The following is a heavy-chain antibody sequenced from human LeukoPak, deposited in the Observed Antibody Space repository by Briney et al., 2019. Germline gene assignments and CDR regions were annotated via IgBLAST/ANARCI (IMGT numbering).Heavy chain of an antibody. Sequence: GGSLRLSCAASGFTFSSYAMSWVRQAPGKGLEWVSAISGSGGSTYYADSVKGRFTISRDNSKNTLYLQMNSLRAEDTAVYYCARDSSTEQWLVSVFDYWGQGTLVTVSS. D-gene: IGHD6-19*01. V-gene: IGHV3-23*01. CDR3: ARDSSTEQWLVSVFDY. CDR2: ISGSGGST. CDR1: GFTFSSYA. J-gene: IGHJ4*02.